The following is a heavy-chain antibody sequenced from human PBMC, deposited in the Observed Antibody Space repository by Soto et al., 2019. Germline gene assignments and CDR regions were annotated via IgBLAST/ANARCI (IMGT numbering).Heavy chain of an antibody. J-gene: IGHJ4*02. Sequence: QVQLVQSGAEVKKPGASVRISCRASGYSFTSTYVHWVRQAPGQGPEWMGIINPAGGTTYYAQKXXXXXXXXXXXXXXTXXXXXXXXXXEDTAVXXXALKVVTYYDNWGQGTLLTVSS. CDR3: ALKVVTYYDN. CDR1: GYSFTSTY. CDR2: INPAGGTT. D-gene: IGHD2-21*02. V-gene: IGHV1-46*01.